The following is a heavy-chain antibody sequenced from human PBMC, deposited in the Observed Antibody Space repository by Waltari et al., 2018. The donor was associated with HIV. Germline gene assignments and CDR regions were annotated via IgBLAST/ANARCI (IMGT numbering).Heavy chain of an antibody. CDR2: INTNAGIP. Sequence: QVQLVQSGSELKKPWASVKVSCKASGYTFTTYGLNWVRQAPGQGLEWMGWINTNAGIPTYAQGFSGRFVFSLDTSVSTAYLQISSLKSEDSAVYFCAKGIAVATTYYYAAMDVWGPGTTVAVSS. CDR1: GYTFTTYG. V-gene: IGHV7-4-1*02. J-gene: IGHJ6*02. D-gene: IGHD6-19*01. CDR3: AKGIAVATTYYYAAMDV.